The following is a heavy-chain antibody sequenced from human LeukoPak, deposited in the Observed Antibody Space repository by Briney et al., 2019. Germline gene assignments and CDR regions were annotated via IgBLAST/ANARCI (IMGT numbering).Heavy chain of an antibody. Sequence: SETLSLTCAVSGYSISSDYYWGWIRQPPGKGLEWIGSIYHSGGTYYNPSLKRRVTMSVDTSKNHFSLRLTSVTAADTAVYYCGRVPYCSSVRSRCYGFFLYYFDYWGQGTLVTVSS. J-gene: IGHJ4*02. CDR1: GYSISSDYY. V-gene: IGHV4-38-2*01. CDR2: IYHSGGT. CDR3: GRVPYCSSVRSRCYGFFLYYFDY. D-gene: IGHD2-2*01.